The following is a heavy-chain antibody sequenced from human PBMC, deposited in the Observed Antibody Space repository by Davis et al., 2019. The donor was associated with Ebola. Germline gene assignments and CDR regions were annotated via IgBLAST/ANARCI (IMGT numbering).Heavy chain of an antibody. CDR1: GFTFSSYD. CDR3: AYQGVICY. J-gene: IGHJ4*02. D-gene: IGHD3-16*02. V-gene: IGHV3-13*01. Sequence: GESLKISCAASGFTFSSYDMHWVRQATGKGLEWVSAIGTAGDTYYPGSVKGRFTISRENAKNSLYLQMNSLRAGDTAVYYCAYQGVICYWGQGTLVTVSS. CDR2: IGTAGDT.